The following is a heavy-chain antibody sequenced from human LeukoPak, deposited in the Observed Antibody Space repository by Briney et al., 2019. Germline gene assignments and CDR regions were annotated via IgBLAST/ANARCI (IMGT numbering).Heavy chain of an antibody. Sequence: PGGSLRLSCAASGFTFSSYAMHWVRQAPGKGLEWVAVISYDGSNKYYADSVKGRFTISRDNSKNTLYLQMNSLRAEDTAVYYCARDEGGYCSGGSCYSMGYWGQGTLVTVSS. D-gene: IGHD2-15*01. CDR1: GFTFSSYA. V-gene: IGHV3-30*04. CDR2: ISYDGSNK. CDR3: ARDEGGYCSGGSCYSMGY. J-gene: IGHJ4*02.